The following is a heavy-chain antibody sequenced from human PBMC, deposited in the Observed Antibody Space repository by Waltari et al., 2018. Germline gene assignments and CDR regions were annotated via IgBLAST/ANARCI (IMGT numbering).Heavy chain of an antibody. CDR2: VCYDGMVK. Sequence: QVQVVESGGGVVQPGKSLRLSCGVSGLTFSNFGMHWVRQAPGKVVEWVAIVCYDGMVKYYAESVKGRFTISRDNSKNSLYLEMNSLRAEDTAVYYCATTSGTNWHLNYWGQGTLVTVSS. CDR3: ATTSGTNWHLNY. D-gene: IGHD1-1*01. CDR1: GLTFSNFG. V-gene: IGHV3-33*01. J-gene: IGHJ4*02.